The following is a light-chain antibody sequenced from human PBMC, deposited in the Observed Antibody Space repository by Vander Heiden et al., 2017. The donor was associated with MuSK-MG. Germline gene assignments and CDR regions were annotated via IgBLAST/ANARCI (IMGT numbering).Light chain of an antibody. Sequence: QSVLTQPPTASGTPGQRVTISCSGSSSNREGNSVFWYQQFPGTAPKLLVYRNNQRTSGVPARFSGSKSGTSASLAISRLRADDEADYYCAAWDDSMNGLLFGGGTKLTV. V-gene: IGLV1-47*01. CDR2: RNN. CDR3: AAWDDSMNGLL. CDR1: SSNREGNS. J-gene: IGLJ2*01.